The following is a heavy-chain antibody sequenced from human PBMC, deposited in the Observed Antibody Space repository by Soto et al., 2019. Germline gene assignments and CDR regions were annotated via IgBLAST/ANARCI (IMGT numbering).Heavy chain of an antibody. Sequence: GGSLRLSYAASGFTFSSYAMSWVRQAPGKGLEWVSAISGSGGSTYYADSVKGRFTISRDNSKNTLYLQMNSLRAEDTAVYYCAKDGGGRTVTTTILDRLYYYMDVWGKGTTVTVSS. CDR2: ISGSGGST. D-gene: IGHD4-17*01. CDR3: AKDGGGRTVTTTILDRLYYYMDV. CDR1: GFTFSSYA. J-gene: IGHJ6*03. V-gene: IGHV3-23*01.